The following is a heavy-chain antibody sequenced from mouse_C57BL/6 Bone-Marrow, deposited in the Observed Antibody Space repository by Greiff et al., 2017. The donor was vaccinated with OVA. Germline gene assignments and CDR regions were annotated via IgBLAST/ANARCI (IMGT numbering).Heavy chain of an antibody. V-gene: IGHV1-26*01. J-gene: IGHJ3*01. Sequence: VQLQQSGPELVKPGASVKISCKASGYTFTYYYMNWVKQSHGKSLEWIGDINPNNGGTSYNQKFKGKATLTVDKSSSTAYMELRSLTSEDSAVYYCANHYYGSSLAYWGQGTLVTVSA. CDR2: INPNNGGT. CDR3: ANHYYGSSLAY. CDR1: GYTFTYYY. D-gene: IGHD1-1*01.